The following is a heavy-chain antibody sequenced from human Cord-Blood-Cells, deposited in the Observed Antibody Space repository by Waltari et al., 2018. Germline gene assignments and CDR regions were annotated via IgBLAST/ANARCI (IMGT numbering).Heavy chain of an antibody. J-gene: IGHJ4*02. CDR1: GGSISSGGYY. D-gene: IGHD1-26*01. Sequence: QVQLQESGPGLVKPSQTLSLTCTVSGGSISSGGYYWSWLRQHPGRGLEWIGYIYYSGSTYTTQSLKSRVTISVDTSKNQCSLKMSSVTAADTAVYYCARTRGAFDYWGQGTLVTVSS. CDR2: IYYSGST. CDR3: ARTRGAFDY. V-gene: IGHV4-31*03.